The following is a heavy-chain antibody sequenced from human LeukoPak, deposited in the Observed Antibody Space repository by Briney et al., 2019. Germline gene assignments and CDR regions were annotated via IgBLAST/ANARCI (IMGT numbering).Heavy chain of an antibody. CDR3: ARDNIRSLDY. V-gene: IGHV3-74*01. J-gene: IGHJ4*02. Sequence: GGSLRLSCAASGFTFRTFWMHWVRQVPAKGLAGVSRIDSDGSSTNYADFVKGRFTISRDNARNTFYLQMNSLTVEDTAVYYCARDNIRSLDYWGQGTLVTVSS. CDR1: GFTFRTFW. D-gene: IGHD1-14*01. CDR2: IDSDGSST.